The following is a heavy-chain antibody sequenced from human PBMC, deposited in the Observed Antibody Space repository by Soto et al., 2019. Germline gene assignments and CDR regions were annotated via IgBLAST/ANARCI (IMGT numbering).Heavy chain of an antibody. CDR3: ARYYDFWSGYNYYGMVV. D-gene: IGHD3-3*01. CDR2: IIPIFGTA. V-gene: IGHV1-69*06. J-gene: IGHJ6*02. Sequence: QVQLVQSGAEVKKPGSSVKVSCKASGGTFSSYAISWVRQAPGQGLEWMGGIIPIFGTANYAQKFQGRVTITADKSTSTAYMELSSLRSEDTAVYYCARYYDFWSGYNYYGMVVWGQGTTVTVSS. CDR1: GGTFSSYA.